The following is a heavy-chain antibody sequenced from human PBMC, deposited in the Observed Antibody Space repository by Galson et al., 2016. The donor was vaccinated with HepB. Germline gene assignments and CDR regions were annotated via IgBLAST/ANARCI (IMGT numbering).Heavy chain of an antibody. CDR1: GFTVSSKY. CDR3: ASAYYHYYYYYAMDV. CDR2: IDGGGST. D-gene: IGHD3-10*01. V-gene: IGHV3-53*01. Sequence: SLRLSCAASGFTVSSKYMSWVRQAPGKGLEWVSVIDGGGSTYYADSVKGRSTISRDSARNTLLLQMKSLRAEDTAIYYCASAYYHYYYYYAMDVWGQGTTVTVSS. J-gene: IGHJ6*02.